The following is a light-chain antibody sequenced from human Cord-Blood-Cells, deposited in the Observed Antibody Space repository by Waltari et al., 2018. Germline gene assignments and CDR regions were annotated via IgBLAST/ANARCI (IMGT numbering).Light chain of an antibody. CDR3: QAWDSSTAV. Sequence: SYELTQPPSVSVSPRQTASITCSGDKLGDKYACWYQQKPGQSPVLVIYQDSKRPSGIPERFSGSNAGNTATLTISGTQAMDEADYYRQAWDSSTAVFGGGTKLTVL. CDR1: KLGDKY. V-gene: IGLV3-1*01. CDR2: QDS. J-gene: IGLJ3*02.